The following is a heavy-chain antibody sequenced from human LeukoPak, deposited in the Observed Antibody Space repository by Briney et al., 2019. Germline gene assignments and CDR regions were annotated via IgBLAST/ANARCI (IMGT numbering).Heavy chain of an antibody. J-gene: IGHJ4*02. D-gene: IGHD1-26*01. V-gene: IGHV3-53*05. CDR1: GFSVSVNY. CDR2: IHTDGTK. Sequence: GGSLRLSCEISGFSVSVNYINWVRQAPGKGLEWVSVIHTDGTKYYADSVKGRFTISRDNSKNTLYLQMNSLRAEDTAVYYCAKGLMGATPYYFDYWGQGTLVTVSS. CDR3: AKGLMGATPYYFDY.